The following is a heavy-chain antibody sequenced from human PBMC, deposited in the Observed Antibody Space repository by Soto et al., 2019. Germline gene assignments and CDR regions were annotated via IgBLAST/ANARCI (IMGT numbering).Heavy chain of an antibody. CDR1: GFTFSNYG. V-gene: IGHV3-30*03. J-gene: IGHJ4*02. CDR3: SGVDYEY. CDR2: ISYDESNK. D-gene: IGHD4-17*01. Sequence: QVQLVESGGGVVQPGRSLRLSCAASGFTFSNYGMHWVRQAPGKGLEWVAVISYDESNKYYADSVKGRFTISRDNSKNTVYLQMDSLRAEDTAVYWCSGVDYEYWGQGTLVTVSS.